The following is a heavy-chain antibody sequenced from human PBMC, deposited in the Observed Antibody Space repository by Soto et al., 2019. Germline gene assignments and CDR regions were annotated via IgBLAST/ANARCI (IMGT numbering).Heavy chain of an antibody. Sequence: SETLSLTCTVSGGSISSYYWSWIRQPAGKGLEWIGRIYTSGSTNYNPSLKSRVTISVDTSKNQFSLKLSSVTAADTAVYYCARGRKGSMVRAGRWFDPWGQGTLVTVSS. V-gene: IGHV4-4*07. J-gene: IGHJ5*02. CDR3: ARGRKGSMVRAGRWFDP. CDR2: IYTSGST. D-gene: IGHD3-10*01. CDR1: GGSISSYY.